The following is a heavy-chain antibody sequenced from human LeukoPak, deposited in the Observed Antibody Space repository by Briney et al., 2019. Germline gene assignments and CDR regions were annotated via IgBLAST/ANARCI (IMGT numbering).Heavy chain of an antibody. CDR3: ARVVGASPYAFDI. Sequence: SETLPLTCTVSGGSISSGSYYWSWIRQPAGKGLEWIGRIYTSGSTNYNPSLKSRVTISVDTSKNQFSLKLSSVTAADTAVYYCARVVGASPYAFDIWGQGTMVTVSS. V-gene: IGHV4-61*02. J-gene: IGHJ3*02. CDR2: IYTSGST. CDR1: GGSISSGSYY. D-gene: IGHD1-26*01.